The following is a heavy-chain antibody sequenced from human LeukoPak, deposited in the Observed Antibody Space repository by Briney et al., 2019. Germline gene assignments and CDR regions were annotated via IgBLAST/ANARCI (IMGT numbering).Heavy chain of an antibody. CDR2: INQDGSEK. J-gene: IGHJ3*02. Sequence: PGGSLRLSCAASGFTFSNYWMSWVRQAPGKGLEWVAHINQDGSEKYYVDSVKGRFTISRDNAKNSLYLQMNSLRAEDTAVYYRARDGGGDIVVAFAFDIWGQGTMVTVSS. CDR3: ARDGGGDIVVAFAFDI. D-gene: IGHD2-15*01. CDR1: GFTFSNYW. V-gene: IGHV3-7*05.